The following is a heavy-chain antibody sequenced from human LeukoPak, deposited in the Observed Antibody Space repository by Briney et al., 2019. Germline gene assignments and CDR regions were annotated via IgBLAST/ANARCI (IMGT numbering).Heavy chain of an antibody. CDR2: INPNSGGT. CDR1: GYTYTGYY. D-gene: IGHD3-22*01. V-gene: IGHV1-2*02. Sequence: ASVKVSCKASGYTYTGYYMHWVRQAPGQGLEWVGWINPNSGGTNYAQKFQGRVTMTGDTSISTAYMELSRLRSDDTAVYYCARDWEYYDSSGYFHWFDPWGQGTLVTVSS. J-gene: IGHJ5*02. CDR3: ARDWEYYDSSGYFHWFDP.